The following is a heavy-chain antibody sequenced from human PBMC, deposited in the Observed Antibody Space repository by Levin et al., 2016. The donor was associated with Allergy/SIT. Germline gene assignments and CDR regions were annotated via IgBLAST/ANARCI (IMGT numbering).Heavy chain of an antibody. CDR2: ISSSSSYI. D-gene: IGHD3-16*01. J-gene: IGHJ4*02. CDR3: ARGLNLVRLGEFPPFDY. Sequence: WIRQPPGKGLEWVSSISSSSSYIYYADSVKGRFTISRDNAKNSLYLQMNSLRAEDTAVYYCARGLNLVRLGEFPPFDYWGQGTLVTVSS. V-gene: IGHV3-21*01.